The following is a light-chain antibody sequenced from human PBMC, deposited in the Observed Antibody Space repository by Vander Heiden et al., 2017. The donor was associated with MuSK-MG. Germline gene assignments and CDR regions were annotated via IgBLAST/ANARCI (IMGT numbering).Light chain of an antibody. CDR2: AAS. CDR1: QVINNA. CDR3: QHDVGTPYT. J-gene: IGKJ2*01. V-gene: IGKV1-NL1*01. Sequence: DIQLTQSPSSLSASVGDRVTITCRATQVINNALAWYQHKPGKAPELLLFAASRLESGVPSRFSGSGSGTDYTLTISSLQPEDIATYFCQHDVGTPYTFGQGTKLEIK.